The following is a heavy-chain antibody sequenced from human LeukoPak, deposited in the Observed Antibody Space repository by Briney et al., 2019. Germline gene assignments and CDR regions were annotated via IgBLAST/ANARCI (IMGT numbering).Heavy chain of an antibody. D-gene: IGHD5-12*01. Sequence: PSEALSLTCTVSGGSISSSGYYWGWIRQPPGKGLEWIGTVYYGRTTYYNPSLDGRVTISLDTSANHFSLQLNSVTAADTAVYYCVRHDGRGGATMGAFDSWGQGSLVTVSS. CDR3: VRHDGRGGATMGAFDS. CDR2: VYYGRTT. V-gene: IGHV4-39*01. J-gene: IGHJ5*01. CDR1: GGSISSSGYY.